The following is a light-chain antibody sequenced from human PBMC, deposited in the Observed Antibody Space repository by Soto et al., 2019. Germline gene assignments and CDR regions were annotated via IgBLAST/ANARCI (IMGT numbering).Light chain of an antibody. Sequence: DIQMTQSPSSLSASVGDRVTITCRASQSISSYLNWYHQKPGKAPKLLIYAASSLQRGVPTRFSGSGSGTNFTLTISSLQPEDFATYYCQQSYSTLTFGPGTKVDIK. CDR1: QSISSY. CDR2: AAS. CDR3: QQSYSTLT. J-gene: IGKJ3*01. V-gene: IGKV1-39*01.